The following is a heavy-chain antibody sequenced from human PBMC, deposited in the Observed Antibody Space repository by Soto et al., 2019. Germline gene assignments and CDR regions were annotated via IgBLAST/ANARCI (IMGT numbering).Heavy chain of an antibody. Sequence: IGCEACGYRFTIYGIGWVRKKNGQGLEWMGWISAYNGNTNYAQKLQGRVTMTTDTSTSTAYMELRSLRSDDTAVYYCAREGGLTYYDILTGSYTWFDPWGQGTQVTVSS. CDR3: AREGGLTYYDILTGSYTWFDP. CDR2: ISAYNGNT. D-gene: IGHD3-9*01. J-gene: IGHJ5*02. CDR1: GYRFTIYG. V-gene: IGHV1-18*01.